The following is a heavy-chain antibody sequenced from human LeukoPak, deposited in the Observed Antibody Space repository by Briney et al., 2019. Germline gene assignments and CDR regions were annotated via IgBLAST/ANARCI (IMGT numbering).Heavy chain of an antibody. Sequence: TGGSLRLSCAASGFTFSSYWMSWVRQAPGKGLEWVANIKQDGSEKYYVDSVKGRFTVSRDTSKNTVYLQMNSLRAEDTAVYYCARDDDTSGHYSFFPHWGQGTLATVSS. V-gene: IGHV3-7*01. CDR2: IKQDGSEK. J-gene: IGHJ1*01. CDR1: GFTFSSYW. CDR3: ARDDDTSGHYSFFPH. D-gene: IGHD3-22*01.